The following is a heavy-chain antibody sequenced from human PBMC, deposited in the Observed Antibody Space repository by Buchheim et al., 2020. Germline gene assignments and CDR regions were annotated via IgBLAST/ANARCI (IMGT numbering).Heavy chain of an antibody. D-gene: IGHD3-3*02. CDR3: ARGPRNIFGPYGMDV. Sequence: EVQLVESGGGLVKPGGSLRLSCAASGFTFSSYSMNWVRQAPGKGLEWVSSISSSSIYIYYADSVKGRFTISRDNAKNSLYLQMNSLRAEDTAVYYCARGPRNIFGPYGMDVWGQGTT. CDR2: ISSSSIYI. V-gene: IGHV3-21*01. CDR1: GFTFSSYS. J-gene: IGHJ6*02.